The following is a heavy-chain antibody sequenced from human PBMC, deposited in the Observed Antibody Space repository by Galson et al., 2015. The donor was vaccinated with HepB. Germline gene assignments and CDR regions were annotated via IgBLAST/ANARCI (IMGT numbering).Heavy chain of an antibody. Sequence: SLRLSCAASGFTFDDYGMSWVRQAPGKGLEWVSGINWNGGSTGYADSVKGRFTISRDNAKNSLYLQMNSLRAEDTALYHCARITYYYDCSGWGTTTRKPYYFDYWGQGTLVTVSS. V-gene: IGHV3-20*01. D-gene: IGHD3-22*01. CDR3: ARITYYYDCSGWGTTTRKPYYFDY. J-gene: IGHJ4*02. CDR2: INWNGGST. CDR1: GFTFDDYG.